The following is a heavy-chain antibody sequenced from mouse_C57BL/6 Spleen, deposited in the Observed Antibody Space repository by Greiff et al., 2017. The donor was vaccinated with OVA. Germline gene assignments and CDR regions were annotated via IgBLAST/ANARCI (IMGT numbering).Heavy chain of an antibody. J-gene: IGHJ2*01. D-gene: IGHD2-1*01. CDR1: GYTFTGYW. Sequence: QVQLKQSGAELMKPGASVKLSCKATGYTFTGYWIEWVKQRPGHGLEWIGEILPGSGSTNYNEKFKGKATFTADTSSNTAYMQLSSLTTEDSAIYYCARKALYYGNPNPLFDYWGQGTTLTVSS. CDR2: ILPGSGST. V-gene: IGHV1-9*01. CDR3: ARKALYYGNPNPLFDY.